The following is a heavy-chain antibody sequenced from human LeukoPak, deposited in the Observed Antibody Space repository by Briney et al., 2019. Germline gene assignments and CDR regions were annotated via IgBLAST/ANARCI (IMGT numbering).Heavy chain of an antibody. CDR3: ARGPMITLGGAQQNYFDY. CDR2: INHSGST. J-gene: IGHJ4*02. Sequence: SETLSLTCAVYGGSFSGYYWSWIRQPPGKGLEWIGEINHSGSTNYNPSLKSRVTISVDTSKNQFSLKLSSVTAADTAVYYCARGPMITLGGAQQNYFDYWGQGTLVTVSS. V-gene: IGHV4-34*01. D-gene: IGHD3-16*01. CDR1: GGSFSGYY.